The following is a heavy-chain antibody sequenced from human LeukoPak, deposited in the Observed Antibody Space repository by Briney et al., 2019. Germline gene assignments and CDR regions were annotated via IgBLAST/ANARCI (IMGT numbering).Heavy chain of an antibody. D-gene: IGHD5-18*01. J-gene: IGHJ4*02. Sequence: GGSLRLSCVASGITFSNYAVSWVRQAPEKGLDWVSVISGSAHKIRFADSVKGRFTISRDNSENIVYLQMNNLRVEDTAVYYCAGRPTGYSSGYIHWGQGTLVTVSS. CDR3: AGRPTGYSSGYIH. V-gene: IGHV3-23*01. CDR1: GITFSNYA. CDR2: ISGSAHKI.